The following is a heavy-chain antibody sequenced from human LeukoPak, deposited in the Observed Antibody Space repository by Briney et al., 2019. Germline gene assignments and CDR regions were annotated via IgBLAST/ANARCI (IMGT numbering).Heavy chain of an antibody. V-gene: IGHV1-18*01. J-gene: IGHJ3*01. CDR2: ISAYNGNT. Sequence: ASVKVSCKASGYTFTNYGISWVRQAPGQGLEWMGWISAYNGNTDYARKFQGRVTMTTDASTSTAYVELRNLRSDDTAMYYCARSQYLLLSWWNAFDVWGQGTMVTVSS. CDR3: ARSQYLLLSWWNAFDV. D-gene: IGHD2-2*01. CDR1: GYTFTNYG.